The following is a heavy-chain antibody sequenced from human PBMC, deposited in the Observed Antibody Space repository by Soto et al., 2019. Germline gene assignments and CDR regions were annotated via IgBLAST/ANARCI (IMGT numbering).Heavy chain of an antibody. CDR3: ARVAGSWIDY. CDR2: IYYSGST. D-gene: IGHD6-13*01. CDR1: GGSISSYY. Sequence: PSETLSLTCTVSGGSISSYYWSWIRQPPGKGLEWIGYIYYSGSTNYNPSLKSRVTISVDTSKNQFSLKLSSVTAADTAVYYCARVAGSWIDYWGQGTLVTVSS. V-gene: IGHV4-59*01. J-gene: IGHJ4*02.